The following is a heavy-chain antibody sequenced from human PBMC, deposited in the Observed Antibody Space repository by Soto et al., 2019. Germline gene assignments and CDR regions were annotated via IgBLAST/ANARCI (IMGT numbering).Heavy chain of an antibody. Sequence: PGGSLRLSCAASGFTVISNYVSWVRQAPGKGLEWVSVIYSGGSTYYADSVKGRFTISRHNPKNTLYLQMNSLRAEDTAVYYCAREVGHGWFDPWGQGTLVTVSS. CDR3: AREVGHGWFDP. V-gene: IGHV3-53*04. CDR2: IYSGGST. CDR1: GFTVISNY. J-gene: IGHJ5*02.